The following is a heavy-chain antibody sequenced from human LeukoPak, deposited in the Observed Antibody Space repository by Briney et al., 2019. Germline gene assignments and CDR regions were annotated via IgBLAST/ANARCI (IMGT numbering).Heavy chain of an antibody. Sequence: PSETLSLTCAVYGVSFSGYYWSWIRQPPGKGLEWIGEINHSGSTNYNPSLKSRVTISVDTSKNQFSLELSSVTAADTAVYYCARSIWFDPWGQGTLVTVSS. CDR3: ARSIWFDP. J-gene: IGHJ5*02. CDR1: GVSFSGYY. CDR2: INHSGST. V-gene: IGHV4-34*01.